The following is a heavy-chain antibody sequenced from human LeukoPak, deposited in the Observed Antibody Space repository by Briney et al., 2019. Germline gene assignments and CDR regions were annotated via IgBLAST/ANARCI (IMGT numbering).Heavy chain of an antibody. CDR3: ARVGYSYDFSYYYYMDV. CDR2: ISYDGSNK. J-gene: IGHJ6*03. D-gene: IGHD5-18*01. CDR1: GFIFSSYA. V-gene: IGHV3-30*01. Sequence: GGSLRLSCAASGFIFSSYAMHWVRQAPGKGLEWVAVISYDGSNKYYADSVKGRFTISRDNSKNTLYLQMNSLRAEDTAVYYCARVGYSYDFSYYYYMDVWGKGTTVTVSS.